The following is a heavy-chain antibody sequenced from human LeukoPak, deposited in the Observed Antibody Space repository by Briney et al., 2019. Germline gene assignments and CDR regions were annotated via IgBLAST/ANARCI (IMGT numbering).Heavy chain of an antibody. CDR1: GYSITSGYS. CDR2: IHHSGGT. CDR3: ARLYSGSYIY. D-gene: IGHD1-26*01. Sequence: SETLSLTCTVSGYSITSGYSWGWIRQPPGKGLEWIGSIHHSGGTYYNPSLKSRVTISVDTSKNQFSLKLSSVTAADTAVYYCARLYSGSYIYWGQGTLVTVSS. J-gene: IGHJ4*02. V-gene: IGHV4-38-2*02.